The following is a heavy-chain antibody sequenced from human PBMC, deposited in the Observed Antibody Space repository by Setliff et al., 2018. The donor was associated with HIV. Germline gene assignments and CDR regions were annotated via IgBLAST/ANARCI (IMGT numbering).Heavy chain of an antibody. V-gene: IGHV1-2*02. CDR1: GYTFTDNY. CDR2: INSASGGT. J-gene: IGHJ3*02. CDR3: ARDYIHVFDI. Sequence: ASVKVSCKASGYTFTDNYIHWVRQAPGQGLEWMAWINSASGGTNYAQNFQGRVTVTGDTSINTVYLEVNGLKSDDTAVYYCARDYIHVFDIWGQGTMVTVS.